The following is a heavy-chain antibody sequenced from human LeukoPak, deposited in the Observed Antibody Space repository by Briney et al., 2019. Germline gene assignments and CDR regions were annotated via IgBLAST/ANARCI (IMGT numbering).Heavy chain of an antibody. D-gene: IGHD3-3*01. Sequence: GGSLRLSCAASGFTFSSYGMHWVRQAPGKGLEWVAFIRYDGSNKYYADSVRGRFTISRDNSKNTLYLEMNSLRAEDTAVYYCAKDFYFGVVIIGYYYMDVWGKGTTITVSS. CDR3: AKDFYFGVVIIGYYYMDV. CDR2: IRYDGSNK. V-gene: IGHV3-30*02. J-gene: IGHJ6*03. CDR1: GFTFSSYG.